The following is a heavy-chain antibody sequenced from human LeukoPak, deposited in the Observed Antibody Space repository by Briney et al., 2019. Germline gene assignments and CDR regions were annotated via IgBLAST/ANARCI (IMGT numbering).Heavy chain of an antibody. V-gene: IGHV3-23*01. CDR2: ISGSGGNT. J-gene: IGHJ4*02. Sequence: PGGSLRLSCAASGFTFSSYGMSWVRQAPGKGLEWVSAISGSGGNTYYAESVRGRFTVSRGYSKNTLYLQMKSLRVEDTAFYYCARDLSYFDYWGQGTLVTVSS. CDR3: ARDLSYFDY. D-gene: IGHD2/OR15-2a*01. CDR1: GFTFSSYG.